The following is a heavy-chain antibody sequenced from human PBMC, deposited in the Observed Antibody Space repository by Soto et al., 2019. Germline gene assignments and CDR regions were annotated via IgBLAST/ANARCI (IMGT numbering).Heavy chain of an antibody. CDR3: ARDARSSWYFDY. D-gene: IGHD6-13*01. J-gene: IGHJ4*02. CDR2: IYYSGST. Sequence: PSETLSLTCTVSGGSISSSSYYWGWIRQPPGKGLEWIGSIYYSGSTYYNPSLKSRVTISVDTSKNQFSLKLSSVTAADTAVYYCARDARSSWYFDYWGQGTLVTVSS. CDR1: GGSISSSSYY. V-gene: IGHV4-39*07.